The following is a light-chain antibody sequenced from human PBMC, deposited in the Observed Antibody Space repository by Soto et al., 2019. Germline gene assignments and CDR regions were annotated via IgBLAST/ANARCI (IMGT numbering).Light chain of an antibody. CDR1: SSDVGGYNY. J-gene: IGLJ3*02. CDR2: DVN. CDR3: SSFTSGNTRV. V-gene: IGLV2-14*03. Sequence: QSALTQPASVSGSPGQSITISCTGTSSDVGGYNYVSWYQHHPGKAPKLMIYDVNNRPSGVSNRFSGSKSGNTASLTISGLQAEDEADYYCSSFTSGNTRVFGGGTQLTVL.